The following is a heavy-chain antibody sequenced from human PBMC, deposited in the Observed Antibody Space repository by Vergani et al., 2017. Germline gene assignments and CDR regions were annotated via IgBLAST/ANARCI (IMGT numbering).Heavy chain of an antibody. D-gene: IGHD3-10*01. CDR1: GFSFSSHA. Sequence: QVQLAESGGGRVQPGRSLRLSCAASGFSFSSHAIHWVRQAPGKGLEWVAVISNDGSKKYYADSVKGRFTISRDNSKNTLDLQMNSLRTQDTAVYYCAKAGSVTSGSLQYNFYMDVWGKGTTVTVS. CDR3: AKAGSVTSGSLQYNFYMDV. J-gene: IGHJ6*03. CDR2: ISNDGSKK. V-gene: IGHV3-30*18.